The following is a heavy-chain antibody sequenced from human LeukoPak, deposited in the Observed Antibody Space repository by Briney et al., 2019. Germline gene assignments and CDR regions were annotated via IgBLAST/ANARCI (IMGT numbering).Heavy chain of an antibody. CDR1: GFIFSSYS. CDR2: ISSSSSYI. J-gene: IGHJ5*02. V-gene: IGHV3-21*01. D-gene: IGHD6-13*01. CDR3: ARARYSSSPFDP. Sequence: PGGSLRLSCAASGFIFSSYSMNWVRQAPGKGLEWVSFISSSSSYIYYADSVKGRFTISRDNAKNSLYLQMNSLRAEDTAVYYCARARYSSSPFDPWGQGTLVTVSP.